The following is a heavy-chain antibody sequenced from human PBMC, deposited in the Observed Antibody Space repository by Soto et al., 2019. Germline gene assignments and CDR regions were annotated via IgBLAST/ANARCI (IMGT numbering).Heavy chain of an antibody. CDR3: AREVGATPYFDY. Sequence: QVQLVQSGAEVKKPGSSVKVSCKASGGTFSSYAISWVRQAPGQGLEWMGGIIPIVGTANYAQKFQGRVTITAGESTSTAYMELSSLRSEDKAVYYCAREVGATPYFDYWGQGTLVTVSS. V-gene: IGHV1-69*01. J-gene: IGHJ4*02. D-gene: IGHD1-26*01. CDR1: GGTFSSYA. CDR2: IIPIVGTA.